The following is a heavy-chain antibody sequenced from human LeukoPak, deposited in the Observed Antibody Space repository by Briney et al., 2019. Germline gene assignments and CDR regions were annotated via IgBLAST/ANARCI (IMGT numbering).Heavy chain of an antibody. CDR1: GGTFSSYA. D-gene: IGHD1-26*01. J-gene: IGHJ3*02. V-gene: IGHV1-69*01. CDR3: ARQRDKLGATSAFDI. Sequence: GSSVKVSCKASGGTFSSYAISWVRQAPGQGLEWMGGIIPIFGTANYAQKFQGRVTITADESTSTAYMELSSLRSEDTAVYYCARQRDKLGATSAFDIWDQGTMVTVSS. CDR2: IIPIFGTA.